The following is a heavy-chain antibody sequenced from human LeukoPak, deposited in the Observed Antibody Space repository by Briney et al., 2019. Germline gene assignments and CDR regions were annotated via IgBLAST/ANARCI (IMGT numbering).Heavy chain of an antibody. D-gene: IGHD3-10*01. CDR3: ARDYRRFGESNWFDP. V-gene: IGHV3-33*01. CDR1: RFTFSSYG. Sequence: GGSLRLSCAASRFTFSSYGMHWVRQAPGKGLEWVAVIWYDGSNKYYADSVKGRFTISRDNSKNTLYLQMNSLRAEDTAVYYCARDYRRFGESNWFDPWGQGTLVTVSS. J-gene: IGHJ5*02. CDR2: IWYDGSNK.